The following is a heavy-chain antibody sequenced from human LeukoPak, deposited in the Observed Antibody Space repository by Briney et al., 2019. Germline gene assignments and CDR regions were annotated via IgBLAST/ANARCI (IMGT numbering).Heavy chain of an antibody. J-gene: IGHJ6*03. CDR3: ARGWPSIAARTYYYMDV. V-gene: IGHV1-18*01. CDR1: GYTFTSYG. D-gene: IGHD6-6*01. Sequence: ASVKVSCKASGYTFTSYGISWVRQAPGQGLEWMGWISAYNGNTNYAQKLQGRVTMTTDTSTSTAYMELRGLRSDDTAMYYCARGWPSIAARTYYYMDVWGKGTTVTVSS. CDR2: ISAYNGNT.